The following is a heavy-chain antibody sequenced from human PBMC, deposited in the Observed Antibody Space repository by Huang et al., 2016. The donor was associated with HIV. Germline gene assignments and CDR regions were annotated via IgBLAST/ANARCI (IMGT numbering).Heavy chain of an antibody. J-gene: IGHJ5*02. CDR3: VTSRKTISGGRVGWFDP. V-gene: IGHV1-24*01. Sequence: QVQLVQFGAEVKKPGASVKVSCKVSGKSVSEVAMHWVRQAPGKGLEWMGGLDAIEGGTVDPQKCQGRGSRTEDTRTDTAYMELSGLRSDDTAVYYCVTSRKTISGGRVGWFDPWGQGTLVTVSS. CDR2: LDAIEGGT. D-gene: IGHD3-3*01. CDR1: GKSVSEVA.